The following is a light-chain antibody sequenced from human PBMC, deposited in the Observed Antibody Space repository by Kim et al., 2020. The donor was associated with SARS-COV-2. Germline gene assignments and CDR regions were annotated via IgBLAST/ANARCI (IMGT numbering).Light chain of an antibody. CDR1: QSVSIY. V-gene: IGKV3-11*01. Sequence: SPGDAATLTCRASQSVSIYFAWYQQKPGQAPRLLIYDASNRVTGIPDRFSGSGSGTDFTLTISSLEPEDFAVYYCQQRSNWPPVTFGGGTKVDIK. CDR2: DAS. J-gene: IGKJ4*01. CDR3: QQRSNWPPVT.